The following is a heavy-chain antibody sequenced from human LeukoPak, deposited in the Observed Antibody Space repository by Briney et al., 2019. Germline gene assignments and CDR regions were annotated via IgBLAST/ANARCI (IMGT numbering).Heavy chain of an antibody. Sequence: SGTLSLTCAVSGGSISSSNWWSWVRQPPGKGLEWIGEIYHSGSTNYNPSLKSRVTISVDTSKNQFSLKLSSVTAADTAVYYCARDGSSGYDAFDIWGQGTMVTVSS. CDR2: IYHSGST. CDR1: GGSISSSNW. V-gene: IGHV4-4*02. J-gene: IGHJ3*02. CDR3: ARDGSSGYDAFDI. D-gene: IGHD3-22*01.